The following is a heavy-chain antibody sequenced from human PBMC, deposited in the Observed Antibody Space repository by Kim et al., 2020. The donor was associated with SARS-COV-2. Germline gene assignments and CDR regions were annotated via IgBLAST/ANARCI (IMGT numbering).Heavy chain of an antibody. CDR3: ARIPYYYDSSGYFHFDY. V-gene: IGHV5-10-1*01. Sequence: FQGHVTISADKSISTAYLQWSSLKASDTAMYYCARIPYYYDSSGYFHFDYWGQGTLVTVSS. D-gene: IGHD3-22*01. J-gene: IGHJ4*02.